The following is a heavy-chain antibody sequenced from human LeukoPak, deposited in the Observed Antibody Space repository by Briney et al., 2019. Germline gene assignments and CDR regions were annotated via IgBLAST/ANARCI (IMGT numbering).Heavy chain of an antibody. Sequence: SETLSLTCTVSGGSISSYYWSWIRQPAGKGLEWIGRIYTSGSTNYNPSLKSRVTMSVDTSKNQFSLKLSSVTAADTAVYYCARVRYSSGWYEDYYYYMDVWGKGTTVTVSS. V-gene: IGHV4-4*07. D-gene: IGHD6-19*01. CDR3: ARVRYSSGWYEDYYYYMDV. CDR1: GGSISSYY. CDR2: IYTSGST. J-gene: IGHJ6*03.